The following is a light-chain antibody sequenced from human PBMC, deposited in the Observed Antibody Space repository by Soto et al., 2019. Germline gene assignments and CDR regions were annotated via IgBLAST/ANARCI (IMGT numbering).Light chain of an antibody. V-gene: IGLV2-14*01. CDR2: DVS. CDR1: SSDVGGYNY. J-gene: IGLJ2*01. CDR3: SSYTSSSTIYVV. Sequence: QSALTQPASVSGSPGQSITISCTGTSSDVGGYNYVSWYQQHPGKAPKLMIYDVSNRPSGVSNRFSGSNSGNTASLTISGLQAEDEADYYCSSYTSSSTIYVVFGGGTKLTVL.